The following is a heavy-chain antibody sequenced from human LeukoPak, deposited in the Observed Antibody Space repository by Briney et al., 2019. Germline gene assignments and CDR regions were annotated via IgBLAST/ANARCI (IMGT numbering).Heavy chain of an antibody. D-gene: IGHD1-7*01. CDR1: GGSFSGYY. V-gene: IGHV4-34*01. CDR2: INHSGST. CDR3: ARVSITGTTFW. Sequence: SETLSLTCAVYGGSFSGYYWSWIRQPPGKGLEWMGEINHSGSTNYNPSPKRRLTISVDTSKTQFSLKLSSVTAADTAVYYCARVSITGTTFWWGQGTLVTVSS. J-gene: IGHJ4*02.